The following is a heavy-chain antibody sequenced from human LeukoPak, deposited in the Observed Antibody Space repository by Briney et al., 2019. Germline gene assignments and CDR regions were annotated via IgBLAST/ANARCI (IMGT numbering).Heavy chain of an antibody. D-gene: IGHD5-24*01. CDR2: IRYDGSNK. CDR1: GFTFSSYG. CDR3: ARVEMATIREGFDY. J-gene: IGHJ4*02. Sequence: GGSLRLSCAASGFTFSSYGMHWVRQAPGKGLEWVAFIRYDGSNKYYADSVKGRFTISRDNSKNTLYLQMNSLRAEDTAVYYCARVEMATIREGFDYWGQGTLVTVSS. V-gene: IGHV3-30*02.